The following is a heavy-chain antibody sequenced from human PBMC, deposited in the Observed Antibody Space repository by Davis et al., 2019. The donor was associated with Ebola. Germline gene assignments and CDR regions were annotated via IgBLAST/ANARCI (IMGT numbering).Heavy chain of an antibody. CDR1: GFTFSSYS. Sequence: GGSLRLSCAASGFTFSSYSMNWVRQAPGKGLEWVAVIWYDGSNKYYADSVKGRFTISRDDSKNTLFLQMNSLRAEDTAVYYCARGGSGGHNFDYWGQGTLVTVSS. CDR2: IWYDGSNK. CDR3: ARGGSGGHNFDY. J-gene: IGHJ4*02. V-gene: IGHV3-33*08. D-gene: IGHD4-23*01.